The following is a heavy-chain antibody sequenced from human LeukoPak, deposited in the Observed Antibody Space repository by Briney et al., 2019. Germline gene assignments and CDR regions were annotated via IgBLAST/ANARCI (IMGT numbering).Heavy chain of an antibody. V-gene: IGHV1-8*01. CDR3: ARGNYKVVRGVITRNWFDP. CDR1: GYTFTSYD. Sequence: GASVKVSCKASGYTFTSYDINWVRQATGQGLEWMGWMNPNSGNTGYAQKFQGRVTMTRNTSISTAYMELSSLRSEDMAVYYCARGNYKVVRGVITRNWFDPWGQGTLVTVSS. J-gene: IGHJ5*02. CDR2: MNPNSGNT. D-gene: IGHD3-10*01.